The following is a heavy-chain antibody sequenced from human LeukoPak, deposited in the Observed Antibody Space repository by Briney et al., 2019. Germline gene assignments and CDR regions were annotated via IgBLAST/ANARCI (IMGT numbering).Heavy chain of an antibody. V-gene: IGHV5-51*01. D-gene: IGHD6-6*01. CDR2: IYPGDSDT. CDR1: GSSFTTYW. J-gene: IGHJ4*02. CDR3: ARLLNPSTSSQRFDY. Sequence: GESLKISCKASGSSFTTYWIGWVRQMPGKDLEWMGIIYPGDSDTRYSPSFQGQVTISADKSITTASLQWSSLKASDTAMYYCARLLNPSTSSQRFDYWGQGTLVTVSS.